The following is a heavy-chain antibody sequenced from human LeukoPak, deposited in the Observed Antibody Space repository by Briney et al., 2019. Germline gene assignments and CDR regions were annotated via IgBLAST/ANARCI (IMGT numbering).Heavy chain of an antibody. D-gene: IGHD1-20*01. CDR3: ARALTGTTSPVYNWFDP. J-gene: IGHJ5*02. Sequence: PSETLSLTCAVYGGSFSGYYWSWIRQPPGKGLEWIGEINHSGSTNYNPSLKSRVTISVDTSKNRFSLKLSSVTAADTAVYYCARALTGTTSPVYNWFDPWGQGTLVTVSS. CDR1: GGSFSGYY. CDR2: INHSGST. V-gene: IGHV4-34*01.